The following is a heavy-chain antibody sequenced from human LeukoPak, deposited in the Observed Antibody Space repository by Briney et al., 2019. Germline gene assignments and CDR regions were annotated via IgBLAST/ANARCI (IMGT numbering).Heavy chain of an antibody. CDR2: ISSSSSTI. Sequence: PGGSLRLSCAASGFTFSSYSMNWVRQAPGKGLEWVSYISSSSSTIYYADSVKGRFTISRDNAKNSLYLQMNSLRAEDTAVYYCAIIIGGAPGDAFNIWAQGTMATVFS. CDR3: AIIIGGAPGDAFNI. D-gene: IGHD2/OR15-2a*01. CDR1: GFTFSSYS. V-gene: IGHV3-48*01. J-gene: IGHJ3*02.